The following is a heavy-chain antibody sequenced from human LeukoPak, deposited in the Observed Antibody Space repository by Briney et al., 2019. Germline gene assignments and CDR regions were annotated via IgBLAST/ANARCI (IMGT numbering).Heavy chain of an antibody. CDR2: IYYSGRT. V-gene: IGHV4-59*01. CDR3: ASSDYLSRTFDY. D-gene: IGHD3-22*01. J-gene: IGHJ4*02. Sequence: SETLSLTCTVSGGSISSYYWSWIRQPPGKGLEWIGYIYYSGRTNYNPSLKSRVTISVDTSKNQFSLKLRSVTAADTAVYYCASSDYLSRTFDYWGQGTLVTVSS. CDR1: GGSISSYY.